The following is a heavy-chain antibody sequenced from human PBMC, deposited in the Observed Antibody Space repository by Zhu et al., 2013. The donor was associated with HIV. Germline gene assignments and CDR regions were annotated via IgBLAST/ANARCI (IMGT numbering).Heavy chain of an antibody. Sequence: QVQLVQSGAEVKKPGSSVKVSCKASGGTFSSYAISWVRQAPGQGLEWMGGIIPIFGTANYAQKFQGRVTITADESTSTAYMELSSLRSEDTAVYYCATYYYDSSGYYQETRFDYWGQGTLVTGLL. CDR3: ATYYYDSSGYYQETRFDY. V-gene: IGHV1-69*01. CDR1: GGTFSSYA. CDR2: IIPIFGTA. J-gene: IGHJ4*02. D-gene: IGHD3-22*01.